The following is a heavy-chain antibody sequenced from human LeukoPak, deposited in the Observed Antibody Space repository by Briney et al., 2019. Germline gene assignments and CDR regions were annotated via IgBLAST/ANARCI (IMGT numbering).Heavy chain of an antibody. CDR1: GFTLSRNY. CDR3: ARDYYDSSGQNWFDP. Sequence: PGGSLRLSCSASGFTLSRNYMSWVRQAPGKGLEWVTVIYSGGSTYYADSVKGRFTISRDNSKNTLYLQMNSLRAEDTAVYYCARDYYDSSGQNWFDPWGQGTLVTVSS. V-gene: IGHV3-53*01. D-gene: IGHD3-22*01. J-gene: IGHJ5*02. CDR2: IYSGGST.